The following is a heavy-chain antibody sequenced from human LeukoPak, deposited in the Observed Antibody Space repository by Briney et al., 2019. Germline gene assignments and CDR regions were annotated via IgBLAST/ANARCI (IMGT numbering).Heavy chain of an antibody. D-gene: IGHD5-12*01. CDR2: IYHSGST. CDR1: GGSFSGYY. Sequence: SETLSLTCAVYGGSFSGYYWSWIRQPPGKGLEWIGSIYHSGSTYYNPSLKSRVTISVDTSKNQFSLKLSSVTAADTAVYYCARDFSGYGDYWGQGTLVTVSS. CDR3: ARDFSGYGDY. V-gene: IGHV4-34*01. J-gene: IGHJ4*02.